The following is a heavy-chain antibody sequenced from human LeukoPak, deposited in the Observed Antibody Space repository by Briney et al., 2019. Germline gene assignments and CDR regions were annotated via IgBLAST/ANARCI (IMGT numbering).Heavy chain of an antibody. CDR1: GFTFSSYA. Sequence: PGGSLRLSCAASGFTFSSYAMHWVRQAPGKGLEWVAVISYDGSNKYYADSVKGRFTISRDNSKNTLYLQMNSLRAEDTAVYYCARELVQGDAFDIWGQGTMVTVSS. J-gene: IGHJ3*02. V-gene: IGHV3-30-3*01. D-gene: IGHD6-13*01. CDR3: ARELVQGDAFDI. CDR2: ISYDGSNK.